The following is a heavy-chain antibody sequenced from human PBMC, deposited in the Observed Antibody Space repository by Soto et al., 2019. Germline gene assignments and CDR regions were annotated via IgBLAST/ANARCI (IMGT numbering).Heavy chain of an antibody. CDR3: ARGEGYCSSTSCYFYFDY. CDR1: GGSFSGYY. J-gene: IGHJ4*02. Sequence: QVQLQQWGTGLLKPSETLSLTCAVYGGSFSGYYWSWIRQPPGKGLEWIGEINHSGSTNYNPSLKSRVTISVDTSKNQFSLKLSSVTAADTAVYYCARGEGYCSSTSCYFYFDYWGQGTLVTVSS. CDR2: INHSGST. D-gene: IGHD2-2*01. V-gene: IGHV4-34*01.